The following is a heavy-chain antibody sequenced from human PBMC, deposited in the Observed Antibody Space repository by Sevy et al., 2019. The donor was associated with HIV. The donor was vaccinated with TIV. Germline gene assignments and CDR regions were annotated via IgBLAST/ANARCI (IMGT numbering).Heavy chain of an antibody. V-gene: IGHV1-2*02. Sequence: ASVKVSCKASGYTFSDYWIYWIRQAPGQGFEWMGWINPVDNDKRCAQQIQGRITMTTDTSINTAYMEVYRLTSDDTAVYYCARGGSGGNYWGQGTLVTVSS. J-gene: IGHJ4*02. CDR1: GYTFSDYW. CDR2: INPVDNDK. D-gene: IGHD3-10*01. CDR3: ARGGSGGNY.